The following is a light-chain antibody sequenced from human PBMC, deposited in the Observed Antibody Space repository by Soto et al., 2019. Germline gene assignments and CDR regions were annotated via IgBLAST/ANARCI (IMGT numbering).Light chain of an antibody. J-gene: IGKJ1*01. Sequence: DLQMTQSPSCLSESVGDRVAITGRASQSISSYLNWYQQKPGKAPKLLIYAASSLQSGVPSRFSGSGSGTDFTLTISSLQTEDFATYYCQQSYSTPWTFGHGTQVDIK. V-gene: IGKV1-39*01. CDR1: QSISSY. CDR3: QQSYSTPWT. CDR2: AAS.